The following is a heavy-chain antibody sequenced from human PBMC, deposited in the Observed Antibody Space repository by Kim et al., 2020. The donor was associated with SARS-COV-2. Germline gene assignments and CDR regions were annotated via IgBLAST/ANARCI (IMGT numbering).Heavy chain of an antibody. CDR3: ASGEGIAAAGADY. D-gene: IGHD6-13*01. Sequence: YAPKFQGGVTMTRDTSIRTAYMELSRLRSDDTAVYYCASGEGIAAAGADYWGQGTLVTVSS. V-gene: IGHV1-2*02. J-gene: IGHJ4*02.